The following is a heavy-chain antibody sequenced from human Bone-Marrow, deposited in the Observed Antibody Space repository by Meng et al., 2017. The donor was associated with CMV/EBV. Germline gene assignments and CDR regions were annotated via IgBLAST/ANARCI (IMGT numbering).Heavy chain of an antibody. D-gene: IGHD2-2*02. CDR2: IYYSGST. J-gene: IGHJ5*02. Sequence: SETLSLTCNVSGGSISRSTYFWGWIRQPPGKGLEWIGSIYYSGSTQYNPSLKSRLSISVDTSKNQFSLKLSSVTAADTAVYYCARGGGIVVVPAAIREKEFDPWGQGTLVTVSS. CDR3: ARGGGIVVVPAAIREKEFDP. CDR1: GGSISRSTYF. V-gene: IGHV4-39*07.